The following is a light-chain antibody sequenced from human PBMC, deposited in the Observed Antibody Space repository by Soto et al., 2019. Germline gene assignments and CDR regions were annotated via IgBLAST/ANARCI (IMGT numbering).Light chain of an antibody. CDR1: TGAVTSSHY. V-gene: IGLV7-46*01. Sequence: QAVVTQEPSLTVSPGGTVTLTCGSTTGAVTSSHYPYWFQQKPGQAPRTLIYDTSNKHSWTPARFSGSLLGDKAALTLAGAQTDDEADYYCLLSYSGTSWVFGGGTKLTVL. CDR2: DTS. J-gene: IGLJ3*02. CDR3: LLSYSGTSWV.